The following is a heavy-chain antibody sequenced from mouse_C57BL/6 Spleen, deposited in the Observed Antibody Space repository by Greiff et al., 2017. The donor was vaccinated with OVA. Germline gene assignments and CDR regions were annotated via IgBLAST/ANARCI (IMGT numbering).Heavy chain of an antibody. J-gene: IGHJ2*01. CDR2: INPSTGGT. Sequence: VQLQQSGPELVKPGASVKISCKASGYSFTGYYMNWVKQSPEKSLEWIGEINPSTGGTTYNQKFKAKATLTVDKSSSTAYMQLKSLTSEDSAVYYCARYDGYYVGDWGQGTTLTVSS. CDR1: GYSFTGYY. V-gene: IGHV1-42*01. CDR3: ARYDGYYVGD. D-gene: IGHD2-3*01.